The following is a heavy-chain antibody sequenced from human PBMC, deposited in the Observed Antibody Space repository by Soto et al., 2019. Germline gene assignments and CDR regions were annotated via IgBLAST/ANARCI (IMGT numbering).Heavy chain of an antibody. Sequence: GGSLRLSCAASGFTFSSYAMSWVRQAPGKGLEWVSAISGNGAGTYYADSVKGRFTISRDNSKNTLYLQMNSLRAEDTAVYYCAKGDIVLMVYAMVDYWGQGTLVTVSS. J-gene: IGHJ4*02. CDR2: ISGNGAGT. V-gene: IGHV3-23*01. CDR3: AKGDIVLMVYAMVDY. D-gene: IGHD2-8*01. CDR1: GFTFSSYA.